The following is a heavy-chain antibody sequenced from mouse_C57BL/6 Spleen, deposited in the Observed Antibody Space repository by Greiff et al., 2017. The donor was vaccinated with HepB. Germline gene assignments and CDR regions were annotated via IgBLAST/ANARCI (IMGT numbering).Heavy chain of an antibody. V-gene: IGHV1-4*01. J-gene: IGHJ1*03. CDR1: GYTFTSYT. D-gene: IGHD1-1*01. Sequence: QVHVKQSGAELARPGASVKMSCKASGYTFTSYTMHWVKQRPGQGLEWIGYINPSSGYTKYNQKFKDKATLTADKSSSTAYMQLSSLTSEDSAVYYCARSGSRPYWYFDVWGTGTTVTVSS. CDR2: INPSSGYT. CDR3: ARSGSRPYWYFDV.